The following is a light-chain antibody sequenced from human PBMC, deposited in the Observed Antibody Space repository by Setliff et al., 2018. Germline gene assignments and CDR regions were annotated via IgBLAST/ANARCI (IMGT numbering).Light chain of an antibody. CDR2: DVS. CDR3: SSYAGSSVDV. Sequence: QSALTQPPSASGSPGQSVTISCTGTSSDVGGYNFVSWYQHHPGNAPKLMIYDVSKRPSGVPDRFSGSKSGNTASLTVSGLQAEDEADSYCSSYAGSSVDVFGTGT. CDR1: SSDVGGYNF. V-gene: IGLV2-8*01. J-gene: IGLJ1*01.